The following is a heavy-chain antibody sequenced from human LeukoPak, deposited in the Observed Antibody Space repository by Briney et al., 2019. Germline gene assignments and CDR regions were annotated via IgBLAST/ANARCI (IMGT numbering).Heavy chain of an antibody. Sequence: GASVKVSCKASGYTFTGYYMHWVRQAPGQGLEWMGWINPNSGSTNYAQKFQGRVTMTRDTSISTAYMELSRLRSDDTAVYYCARDGWYFYYMDVWGKGTTVTVSS. D-gene: IGHD6-19*01. CDR1: GYTFTGYY. V-gene: IGHV1-2*02. CDR2: INPNSGST. J-gene: IGHJ6*03. CDR3: ARDGWYFYYMDV.